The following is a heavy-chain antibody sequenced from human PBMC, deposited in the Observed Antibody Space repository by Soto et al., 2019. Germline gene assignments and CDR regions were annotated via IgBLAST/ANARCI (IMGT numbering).Heavy chain of an antibody. J-gene: IGHJ6*02. Sequence: PSETLSLTCAVSGGSISSSNWWRWVRQPPGKGLEWIGEIYHSGSTNYNPSLKSRVTISVDKSKNQFSLKLSSVTAADTAVYYCARDGRGYSSGWYYYGMDVWGQGTTVTVSS. CDR1: GGSISSSNW. D-gene: IGHD6-19*01. CDR3: ARDGRGYSSGWYYYGMDV. V-gene: IGHV4-4*02. CDR2: IYHSGST.